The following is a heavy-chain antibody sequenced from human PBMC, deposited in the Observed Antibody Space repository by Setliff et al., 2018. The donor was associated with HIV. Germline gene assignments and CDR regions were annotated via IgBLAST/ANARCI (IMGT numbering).Heavy chain of an antibody. V-gene: IGHV1-46*01. Sequence: GASVKVSCKASGYTFTSYYMHWVRQAPGQGLEWMGIINPSGGSTSYAQNFQGRVTMTRDTSTSTVYMELSSLRSEDTAVYYCARRGPRGDYYYYMDVWGKGTTVTVSS. CDR3: ARRGPRGDYYYYMDV. CDR2: INPSGGST. CDR1: GYTFTSYY. J-gene: IGHJ6*03. D-gene: IGHD3-10*01.